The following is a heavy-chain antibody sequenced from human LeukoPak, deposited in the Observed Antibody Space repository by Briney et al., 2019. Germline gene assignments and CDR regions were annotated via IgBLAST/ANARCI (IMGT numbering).Heavy chain of an antibody. V-gene: IGHV1-69*13. CDR2: IIPIFGTA. Sequence: SVKVSCKASGGTFSSYAISWVGQAPGQGLEWMGGIIPIFGTANYAQKFQGRVTITADESTSTAYMELRSLRSDDTAVYYCARVLTRHHNSGSLAYWGQGTLVTVSS. CDR1: GGTFSSYA. D-gene: IGHD1-26*01. J-gene: IGHJ4*02. CDR3: ARVLTRHHNSGSLAY.